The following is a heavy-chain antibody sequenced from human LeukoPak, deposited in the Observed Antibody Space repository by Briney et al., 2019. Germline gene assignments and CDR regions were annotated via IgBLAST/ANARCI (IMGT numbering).Heavy chain of an antibody. CDR1: GGTFSSYA. CDR2: IIPILDIT. J-gene: IGHJ4*02. V-gene: IGHV1-69*04. D-gene: IGHD3-10*01. Sequence: ASVKVSCKASGGTFSSYAISWVRQAPGQGLEWMGRIIPILDITNYAQKFQRRVTITADESTSTAYMELRSLRSDDTAVYYCARNPGKTSNDYWGQGTLVTVSS. CDR3: ARNPGKTSNDY.